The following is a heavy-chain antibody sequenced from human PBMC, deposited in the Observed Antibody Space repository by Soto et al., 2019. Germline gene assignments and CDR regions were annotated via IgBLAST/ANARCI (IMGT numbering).Heavy chain of an antibody. CDR2: IWYDGSNK. CDR1: GFTFSSYG. Sequence: QVQLVESGGGVVQPGRSLRLSCAASGFTFSSYGMHWVRQAPGKGLEWVAVIWYDGSNKYYADSVKGRFTTSRDNSKNXLXXQMNRLRGEDTAVYYCARDCAGYSSGWYQRGGFDYWGQGTLVTVSS. D-gene: IGHD6-19*01. CDR3: ARDCAGYSSGWYQRGGFDY. J-gene: IGHJ4*02. V-gene: IGHV3-33*01.